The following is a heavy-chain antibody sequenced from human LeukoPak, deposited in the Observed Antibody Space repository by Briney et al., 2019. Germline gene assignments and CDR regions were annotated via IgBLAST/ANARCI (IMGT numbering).Heavy chain of an antibody. D-gene: IGHD3-22*01. CDR1: GFSFSSYW. Sequence: GGSLRLSCAGSGFSFSSYWMHWVRQAPGKGLVWVSRINSDGSSTSYADSVKGRFTISRDNAKNSLYLQMNSLRAEDTAVYYCARALDTSGYIAGYWGQGTLSPSPQ. V-gene: IGHV3-74*01. CDR2: INSDGSST. CDR3: ARALDTSGYIAGY. J-gene: IGHJ4*02.